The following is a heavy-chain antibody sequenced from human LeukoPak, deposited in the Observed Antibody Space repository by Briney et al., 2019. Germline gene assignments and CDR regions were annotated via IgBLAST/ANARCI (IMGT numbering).Heavy chain of an antibody. J-gene: IGHJ4*02. CDR2: IIPIFGTA. D-gene: IGHD3-22*01. Sequence: SVKVSCKASGGTFSTYAFSWVRQAPGQGLEWMGGIIPIFGTAYYAQNFQGRVTITADESTSTAYMELSSLRSEDTAVYYCARAFLEYYYDSSGYSVAYWGRGTLVTVSS. CDR3: ARAFLEYYYDSSGYSVAY. V-gene: IGHV1-69*13. CDR1: GGTFSTYA.